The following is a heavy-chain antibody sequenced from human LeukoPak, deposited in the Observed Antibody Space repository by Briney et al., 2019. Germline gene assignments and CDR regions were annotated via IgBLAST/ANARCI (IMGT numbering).Heavy chain of an antibody. CDR3: TRELPRAVTLDY. CDR1: GFTFISYG. D-gene: IGHD4-17*01. J-gene: IGHJ4*01. CDR2: INTDGSST. V-gene: IGHV3-74*01. Sequence: GGSLRLSCAASGFTFISYGMQWVRQAPGKGLVWVSRINTDGSSTSYADSVKGRFTVSRDNAKNTVYLQVNSLRAEDTAVYFCTRELPRAVTLDYWGQGTPVTVSS.